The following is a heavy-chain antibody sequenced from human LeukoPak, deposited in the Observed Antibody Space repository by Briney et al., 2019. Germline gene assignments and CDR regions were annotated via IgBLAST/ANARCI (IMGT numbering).Heavy chain of an antibody. V-gene: IGHV3-7*01. CDR1: IYTYYGCW. Sequence: GGSLRLSCFLSIYTYYGCWMIWVRGATGEARECVAHINPDGRDTYYVDSVKGRFTISRDNAQNSMYLQMNSLRVEDTAVYYCTSWGDTTAEYFQRWGQGTLVTVSS. CDR2: INPDGRDT. CDR3: TSWGDTTAEYFQR. D-gene: IGHD2-21*02. J-gene: IGHJ1*01.